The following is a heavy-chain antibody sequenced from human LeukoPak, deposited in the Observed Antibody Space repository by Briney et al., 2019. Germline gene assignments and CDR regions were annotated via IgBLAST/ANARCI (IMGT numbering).Heavy chain of an antibody. CDR2: IYHSGST. D-gene: IGHD3-9*01. Sequence: SQTLSLTCAVSGGSISSGGYSWSWIRQPPGKGLEWIGYIYHSGSTYYNPSLKSRVTISVDRSKNQFSLKLSSVTAADTAVYYCARAEATYYNIYWGQGTLVTVSS. CDR3: ARAEATYYNIY. J-gene: IGHJ4*02. V-gene: IGHV4-30-2*01. CDR1: GGSISSGGYS.